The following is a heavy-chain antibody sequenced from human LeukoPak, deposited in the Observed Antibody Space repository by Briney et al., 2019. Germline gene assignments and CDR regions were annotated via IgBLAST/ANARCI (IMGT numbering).Heavy chain of an antibody. CDR1: GGTFSSYA. CDR2: INPNSGGT. CDR3: ASLQRGYFDL. J-gene: IGHJ2*01. Sequence: PVASVKVSCKASGGTFSSYAISWVRQAPGQGLEWMGWINPNSGGTNYAQKFQGRVTMTRDTSTSTAYMELSRLRSDDTAVYYCASLQRGYFDLWGRGTLVTVSS. V-gene: IGHV1-2*02.